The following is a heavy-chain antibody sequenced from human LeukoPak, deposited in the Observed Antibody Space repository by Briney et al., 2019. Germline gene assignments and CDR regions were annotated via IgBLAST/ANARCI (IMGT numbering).Heavy chain of an antibody. Sequence: AGGSLRLSCAASGFTFSSYDMHWVRQATGKGLEWVSAIGTAGDTYYPGSVKGRFTISRDNAKNSLYLQMNSLRAEDTAFYYCATNGGGDSGYGNFDYWGQGTLVTVSS. D-gene: IGHD5-12*01. CDR2: IGTAGDT. CDR3: ATNGGGDSGYGNFDY. J-gene: IGHJ4*02. CDR1: GFTFSSYD. V-gene: IGHV3-13*01.